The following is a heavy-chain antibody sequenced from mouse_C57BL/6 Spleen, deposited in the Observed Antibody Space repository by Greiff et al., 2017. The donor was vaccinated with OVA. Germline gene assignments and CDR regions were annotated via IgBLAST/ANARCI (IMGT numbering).Heavy chain of an antibody. D-gene: IGHD1-1*01. J-gene: IGHJ1*03. V-gene: IGHV3-6*01. Sequence: EVKLQESGPGLVKPSQSLSLTCSVTGYSITSGYYWNWIRQFPGNKLEWMGYISYDGSNNYNPSLKNRISITRDTSKNQFFLKLNSVTTEDTATYYCAREAYGSSYGYFDVWGTGTTVTVSS. CDR2: ISYDGSN. CDR1: GYSITSGYY. CDR3: AREAYGSSYGYFDV.